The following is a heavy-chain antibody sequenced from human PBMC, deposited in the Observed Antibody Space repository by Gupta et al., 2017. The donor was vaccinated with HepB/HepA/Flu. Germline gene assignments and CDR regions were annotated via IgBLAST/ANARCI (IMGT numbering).Heavy chain of an antibody. CDR3: AKADGGALRLSAFDV. V-gene: IGHV3-9*01. J-gene: IGHJ3*01. Sequence: EVQLMESGGGLAQPGRSLRLSCAASGFTFDDYAMHWVRQVPGKGLEWLAGISWNSVFIEYEDAVKGRFTISRDNAKKALYLQMKSLRNEDKALYYCAKADGGALRLSAFDVWVQGTMVTVS. D-gene: IGHD4-23*01. CDR2: ISWNSVFI. CDR1: GFTFDDYA.